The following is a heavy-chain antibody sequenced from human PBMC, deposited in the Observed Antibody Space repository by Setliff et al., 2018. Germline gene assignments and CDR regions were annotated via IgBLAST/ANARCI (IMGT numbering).Heavy chain of an antibody. CDR2: INNYSFKT. CDR1: AYTFSGHY. D-gene: IGHD3-22*01. V-gene: IGHV1-18*04. J-gene: IGHJ4*02. Sequence: ASVKVSCKTSAYTFSGHYIHWVRQAPGQGLEWMGWINNYSFKTNYPQKFLGRVTVTTDTSTGTAYMELGSLTSDDTAIYYCARINFYVSSGYYYAPDYWGPGTLVTVSS. CDR3: ARINFYVSSGYYYAPDY.